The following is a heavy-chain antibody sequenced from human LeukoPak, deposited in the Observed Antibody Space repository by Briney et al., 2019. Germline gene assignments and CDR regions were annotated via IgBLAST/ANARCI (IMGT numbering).Heavy chain of an antibody. CDR2: ISYDGSNK. V-gene: IGHV3-30-3*01. J-gene: IGHJ4*02. CDR1: GFTFCIYV. Sequence: GGSLRLSCAASGFTFCIYVMHCVGEAPGEGREWVAVISYDGSNKYYADSVKGRFTVSRDNSKNTLYLQMNSLRAEDTAVYYCARGSGRITMVRGVQYYFDYWGQGTLVTVSS. CDR3: ARGSGRITMVRGVQYYFDY. D-gene: IGHD3-10*01.